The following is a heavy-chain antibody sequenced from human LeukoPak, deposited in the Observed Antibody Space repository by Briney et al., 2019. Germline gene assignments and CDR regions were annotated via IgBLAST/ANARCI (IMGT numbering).Heavy chain of an antibody. Sequence: GGSLRLSCEASGFIFSSQWMSWVRQAPGKGLEWVANIKRDGSETYYVNSVKGRFTISRDNAKNSLFLQMNSLRVEDTAVYYCASLDTAMVTRRDNWGQGTLVTVSS. D-gene: IGHD5-18*01. CDR3: ASLDTAMVTRRDN. V-gene: IGHV3-7*03. CDR1: GFIFSSQW. CDR2: IKRDGSET. J-gene: IGHJ4*02.